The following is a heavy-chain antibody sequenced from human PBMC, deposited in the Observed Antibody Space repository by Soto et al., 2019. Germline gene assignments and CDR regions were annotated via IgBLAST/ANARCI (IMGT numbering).Heavy chain of an antibody. CDR1: GGSISSYY. D-gene: IGHD1-20*01. CDR2: IYYSGST. V-gene: IGHV4-59*01. CDR3: ARDSPPDPTTVTGNGMDV. Sequence: SETLSLTCTVSGGSISSYYWSWIRQPPGKGLEWIGYIYYSGSTNYNPSLKSRVTISVDTSKNQFSLKLSPVTAADTAVYYCARDSPPDPTTVTGNGMDVWGQGTTVTVSS. J-gene: IGHJ6*02.